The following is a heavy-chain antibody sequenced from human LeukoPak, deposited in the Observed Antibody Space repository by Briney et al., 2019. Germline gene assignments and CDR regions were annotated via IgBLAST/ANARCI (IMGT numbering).Heavy chain of an antibody. D-gene: IGHD2-15*01. CDR3: ARSDGTDYYYGMDV. J-gene: IGHJ6*02. CDR2: IYSGGST. Sequence: PGGSLRLSCAASGFTVSSNYMSWVRQAPGKGLEWVSVIYSGGSTYYADSVKGRFTTSRDNSKNTLYLQMNSLRAENTAVYYCARSDGTDYYYGMDVWGQGTTVTVSS. CDR1: GFTVSSNY. V-gene: IGHV3-66*01.